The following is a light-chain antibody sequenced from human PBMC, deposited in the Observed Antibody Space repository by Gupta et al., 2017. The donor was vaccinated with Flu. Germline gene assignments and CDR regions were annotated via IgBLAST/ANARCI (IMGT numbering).Light chain of an antibody. Sequence: ETVLTQSPATLSLSPGDRVTLTCRASQNIYSNVAWYRQNPGQSPKLLVYEASRRATGIPARFSGSGSGTECSLTISGLEPEDFAVYYCHQRGDWPPTFGGGTRVDLK. CDR1: QNIYSN. J-gene: IGKJ4*01. CDR3: HQRGDWPPT. CDR2: EAS. V-gene: IGKV3-11*01.